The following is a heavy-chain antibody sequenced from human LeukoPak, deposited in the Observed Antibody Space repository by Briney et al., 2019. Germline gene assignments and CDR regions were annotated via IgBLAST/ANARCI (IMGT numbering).Heavy chain of an antibody. D-gene: IGHD3-9*01. Sequence: GGSLRLSCAASGFTFSSYTMSWVRQAPGKGLEWVSSISSSSSYIYYADSVKGRFTISRDNAKNSLYLQMNSLRAEDTAVYYCARLMYYDILTGLGDYWGQGTLVTVSS. J-gene: IGHJ4*02. V-gene: IGHV3-21*01. CDR2: ISSSSSYI. CDR3: ARLMYYDILTGLGDY. CDR1: GFTFSSYT.